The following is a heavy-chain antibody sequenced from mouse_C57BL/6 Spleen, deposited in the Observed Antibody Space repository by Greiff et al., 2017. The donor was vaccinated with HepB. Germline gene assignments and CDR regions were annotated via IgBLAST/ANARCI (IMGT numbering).Heavy chain of an antibody. CDR3: ARTLTGTPYAMDY. CDR1: GFSLSTSGMG. V-gene: IGHV8-12*01. Sequence: QVTLKECGPGILQSSQTLSLTCSFSGFSLSTSGMGVSWIRQPSGKGLEWLAHIYWDDDKRYNPSLKSRLTISKDTSRNQVFLKITSVDTADTATYYCARTLTGTPYAMDYWGQGTSVTVSS. D-gene: IGHD4-1*01. CDR2: IYWDDDK. J-gene: IGHJ4*01.